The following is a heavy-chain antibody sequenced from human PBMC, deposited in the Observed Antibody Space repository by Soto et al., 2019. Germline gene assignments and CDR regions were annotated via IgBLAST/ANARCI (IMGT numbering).Heavy chain of an antibody. V-gene: IGHV4-4*07. Sequence: SETLSLTCTVSGGSISSYYWSWIRQPAGKGLEWIGRIYTSGSTNYNPSLKSRVTMSVDTSKNQFSLKLSSVTAADTAVYYCARGPKGEYSSPTGYYYYGMDVWGQGTTVTVSS. CDR2: IYTSGST. CDR1: GGSISSYY. CDR3: ARGPKGEYSSPTGYYYYGMDV. D-gene: IGHD6-6*01. J-gene: IGHJ6*02.